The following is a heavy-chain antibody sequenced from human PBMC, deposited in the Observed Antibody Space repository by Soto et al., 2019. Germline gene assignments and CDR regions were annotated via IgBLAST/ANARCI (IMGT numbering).Heavy chain of an antibody. Sequence: SQTLSLTCAISGDSVSGNSAAWNWIRQSPSRGLEWLGRTYYRSKWYNDYAVSVKSRITINPDTSKNQFSLQLNSVTPEDTAVYYCASTSNWNYGYYYGMDVWGQGTTGTVSS. CDR3: ASTSNWNYGYYYGMDV. D-gene: IGHD1-7*01. CDR1: GDSVSGNSAA. CDR2: TYYRSKWYN. V-gene: IGHV6-1*01. J-gene: IGHJ6*02.